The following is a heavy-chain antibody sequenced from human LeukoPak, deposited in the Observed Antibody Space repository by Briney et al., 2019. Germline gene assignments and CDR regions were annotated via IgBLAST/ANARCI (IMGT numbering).Heavy chain of an antibody. Sequence: SETLSLTCAVYGGSFSGYYWSWIRQPPGKGLEWIGEINHSGSTNYNPSLKSRVTISVDTSKNQFSLRLNSVTAADTAVYYCARHEFSDLIIDSWGQGTLVTVSS. D-gene: IGHD3-22*01. CDR2: INHSGST. J-gene: IGHJ4*02. V-gene: IGHV4-34*01. CDR3: ARHEFSDLIIDS. CDR1: GGSFSGYY.